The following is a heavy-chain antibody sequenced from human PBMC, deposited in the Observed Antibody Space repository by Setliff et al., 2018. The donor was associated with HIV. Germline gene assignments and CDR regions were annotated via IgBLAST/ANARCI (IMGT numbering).Heavy chain of an antibody. CDR2: IIPMYGVA. Sequence: ASVKVSCKASGGTFSSYVISWVRQAPGQGPEWMGGIIPMYGVANYAQKFQGRVTITTGESTSTAYMELSSLRSEDTAVYYCALPYCGGGNCWSSASLPPAGWFDPWGQGTLVTVSS. CDR1: GGTFSSYV. V-gene: IGHV1-69*05. J-gene: IGHJ5*02. D-gene: IGHD2-15*01. CDR3: ALPYCGGGNCWSSASLPPAGWFDP.